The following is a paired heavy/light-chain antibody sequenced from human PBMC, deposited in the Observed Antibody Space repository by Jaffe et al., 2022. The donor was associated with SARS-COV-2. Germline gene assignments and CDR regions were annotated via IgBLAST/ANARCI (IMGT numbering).Heavy chain of an antibody. CDR1: GFTFSRYA. D-gene: IGHD3-10*01. J-gene: IGHJ4*02. CDR2: TSYDGDNK. V-gene: IGHV3-30*04. Sequence: QVHLVESGGGGVQPGRSLRLSCAASGFTFSRYAMHWVRQSPGKGLEWVAVTSYDGDNKYYADFVEGRFTISRDNSKNTLYLQMNGLKSEDTAVYYCARTPRGVSPSHCDYWGQGTLVTVSS. CDR3: ARTPRGVSPSHCDY.
Light chain of an antibody. CDR1: QGISSH. Sequence: AIQLTQSPSSLSASVGDRVTITCRASQGISSHLAWYQHKPGQAPKVLIYDASTLESGVPSRFSGSGSGTDFTLTISSLQPEDFATYYCQQFNNYDLTFGGGTKVEIK. CDR2: DAS. J-gene: IGKJ4*01. CDR3: QQFNNYDLT. V-gene: IGKV1D-13*01.